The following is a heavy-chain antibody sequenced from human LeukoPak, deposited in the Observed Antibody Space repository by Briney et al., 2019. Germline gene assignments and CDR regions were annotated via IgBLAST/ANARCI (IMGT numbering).Heavy chain of an antibody. CDR3: AKGNGYSYGRYYFDY. V-gene: IGHV3-23*01. Sequence: GGSLRLSCAASGFTFSNYAMGWVRQAPGKGLEWVSAITASGGNTYYADSVKGRFTISRDNSKNTLYLQVNSLRAEDTAVYYCAKGNGYSYGRYYFDYWGQGTLVTVSS. CDR2: ITASGGNT. J-gene: IGHJ4*02. CDR1: GFTFSNYA. D-gene: IGHD5-18*01.